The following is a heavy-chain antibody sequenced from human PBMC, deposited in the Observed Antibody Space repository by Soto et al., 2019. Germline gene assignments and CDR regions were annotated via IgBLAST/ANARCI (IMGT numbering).Heavy chain of an antibody. J-gene: IGHJ3*02. CDR2: ISSSGSTI. Sequence: GGSLRLSCAASGFTFSDYYMSWIRQAPGKGLEWVSYISSSGSTIYYADSVKGRFTISRDNAKNSLYLQMNRLRAQDTAVYYCARPYGWEETDDAFDIWGQGTMVTVSS. V-gene: IGHV3-11*01. CDR3: ARPYGWEETDDAFDI. CDR1: GFTFSDYY. D-gene: IGHD6-19*01.